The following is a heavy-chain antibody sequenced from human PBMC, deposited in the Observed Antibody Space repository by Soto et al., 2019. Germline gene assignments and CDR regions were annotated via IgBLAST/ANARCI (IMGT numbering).Heavy chain of an antibody. CDR2: IKSKTDGGTT. CDR1: GFTFSNAW. D-gene: IGHD2-2*01. Sequence: GGSLRLSCAASGFTFSNAWMSWVRQAPGKGLEWVGRIKSKTDGGTTDYAAPVKGRFTISRDDSKNTLYLQMNSLKTEDTAVYYCTTDERGDIVVVPAAFFDPWGQGTLVTVPS. CDR3: TTDERGDIVVVPAAFFDP. J-gene: IGHJ5*02. V-gene: IGHV3-15*01.